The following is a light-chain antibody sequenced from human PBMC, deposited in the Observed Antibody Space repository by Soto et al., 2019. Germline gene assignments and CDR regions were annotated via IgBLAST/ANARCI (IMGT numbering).Light chain of an antibody. CDR2: DAS. J-gene: IGKJ1*01. CDR3: QQYSSYSRT. V-gene: IGKV1-5*01. Sequence: DIQMTQSPSPLSASVGDKDTITCRASQSIGSWLVWYQQKPGKAPKLLIFDASTLESGVPSRFSGSGSGTEFTLTISSLQPDDFATYYCQQYSSYSRTFGQGTKV. CDR1: QSIGSW.